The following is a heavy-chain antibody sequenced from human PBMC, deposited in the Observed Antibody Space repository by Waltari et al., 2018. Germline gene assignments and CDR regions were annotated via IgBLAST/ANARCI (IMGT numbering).Heavy chain of an antibody. V-gene: IGHV4-38-2*01. J-gene: IGHJ5*02. Sequence: QVQLQESGPGLVKPSETLSLTCAVSGYSISSGYYWGWIRPPPGKGLEWIVSIYHSGSTYYNPSLKSRVTISVDTSKNQFSLKLSSVTAADTAVYYCARIPYCSGGSCHDNWFDPWGQGTLVTVSS. CDR3: ARIPYCSGGSCHDNWFDP. CDR1: GYSISSGYY. D-gene: IGHD2-15*01. CDR2: IYHSGST.